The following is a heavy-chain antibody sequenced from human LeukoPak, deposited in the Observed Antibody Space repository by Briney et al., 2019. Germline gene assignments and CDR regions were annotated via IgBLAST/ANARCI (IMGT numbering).Heavy chain of an antibody. D-gene: IGHD2-2*01. CDR2: IRYDGSNK. J-gene: IGHJ4*02. Sequence: GGSLRLSCAASGFTFSSYGMHWVRQAPGKGLEWVAFIRYDGSNKYYADSVKGRFTISRDNSKNTLYLQMNSLRAEDTAVYYCAKDLPPYCSSTSCYFDYWGQGTLVTVSP. V-gene: IGHV3-30*02. CDR1: GFTFSSYG. CDR3: AKDLPPYCSSTSCYFDY.